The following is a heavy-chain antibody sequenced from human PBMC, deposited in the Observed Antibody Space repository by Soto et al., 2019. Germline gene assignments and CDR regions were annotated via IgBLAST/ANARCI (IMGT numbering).Heavy chain of an antibody. Sequence: GGSLRLSCAASGFTFSSYGMHWVRQAPGKGLEWVAVISYDGSNKYYADSVKGRFTISRDNSKNTLYLQMNSLRAEDTAVYYCAKDLGTNGSSRIYGMDVWGQGTTVTVSS. CDR2: ISYDGSNK. CDR1: GFTFSSYG. CDR3: AKDLGTNGSSRIYGMDV. V-gene: IGHV3-30*18. D-gene: IGHD1-26*01. J-gene: IGHJ6*02.